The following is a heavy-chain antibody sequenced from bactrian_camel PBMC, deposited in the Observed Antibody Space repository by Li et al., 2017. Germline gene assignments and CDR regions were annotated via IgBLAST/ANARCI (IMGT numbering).Heavy chain of an antibody. D-gene: IGHD3*01. CDR3: AAERSWCYPKRLPVSDY. Sequence: HVQLVESGGGSVQAGGSLRLSCTASGFRFDGSDWTGGSYCIGWFRRAPGKEREGVATIDSDGVTSHADSVKGRFTISKDNAKNTLYLQTNSLKPEDTAMYYCAAERSWCYPKRLPVSDYRGQGTQVTVS. V-gene: IGHV3S55*01. CDR1: GFRFDGSDWTGGSYC. CDR2: IDSDGVT. J-gene: IGHJ4*01.